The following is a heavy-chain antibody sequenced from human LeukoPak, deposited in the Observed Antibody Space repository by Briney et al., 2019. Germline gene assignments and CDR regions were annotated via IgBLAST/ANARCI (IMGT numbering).Heavy chain of an antibody. CDR1: EFTFRSYA. V-gene: IGHV3-7*01. Sequence: GGSLRLSCAASEFTFRSYAMHWVRQAPGKGLEWVANIKQDGGEKYYVDSVKGRFTISRDNAKNSLYLQMNSLRAEDTAVYYCARRGIPVDYYYYMDVWGKGTTVTVSS. D-gene: IGHD1-14*01. CDR3: ARRGIPVDYYYYMDV. J-gene: IGHJ6*03. CDR2: IKQDGGEK.